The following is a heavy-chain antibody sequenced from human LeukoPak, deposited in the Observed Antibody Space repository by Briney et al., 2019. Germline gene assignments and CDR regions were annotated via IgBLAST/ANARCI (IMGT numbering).Heavy chain of an antibody. Sequence: SETLSLTCAVYGGSFSGYYWSWIRQHPGKGLEWIGYIYYSGSTYYNPSLKSRVTISVDTSKNQFSLKLSSVTAADTAVYYCARAVDTAYDYWGQGTLVTVSS. CDR1: GGSFSGYY. CDR2: IYYSGST. CDR3: ARAVDTAYDY. D-gene: IGHD5-18*01. V-gene: IGHV4-31*11. J-gene: IGHJ4*02.